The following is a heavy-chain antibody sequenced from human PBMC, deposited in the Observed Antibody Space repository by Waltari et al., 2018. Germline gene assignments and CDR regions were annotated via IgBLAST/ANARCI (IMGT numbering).Heavy chain of an antibody. J-gene: IGHJ4*02. V-gene: IGHV3-7*01. Sequence: VQLVESGGGLVQPGGSLRLACAACGLTLSRFWMNGVRQPPGKGLQWVASINQDGSEKYYANSVKGRLTISRDNAKNALYLQMNRQRSADTAVDYCATSGWYCFDYWGQGTLVTVSS. CDR1: GLTLSRFW. CDR3: ATSGWYCFDY. CDR2: INQDGSEK. D-gene: IGHD6-19*01.